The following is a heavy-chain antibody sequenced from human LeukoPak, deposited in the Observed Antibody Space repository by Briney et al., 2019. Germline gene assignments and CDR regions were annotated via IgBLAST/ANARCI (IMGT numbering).Heavy chain of an antibody. J-gene: IGHJ4*02. D-gene: IGHD3-22*01. CDR1: GGSISSGGYY. Sequence: PSETLSLTCTVSGGSISSGGYYWSWVRQPPGKGLEWVGYIYHSGSTYYNPSLKSRVTMSIDTSKNQFSLKLSSVTAADTAVYYCARGLRIDYYDTSGFDYWGQGTLVTVSS. V-gene: IGHV4-30-2*01. CDR3: ARGLRIDYYDTSGFDY. CDR2: IYHSGST.